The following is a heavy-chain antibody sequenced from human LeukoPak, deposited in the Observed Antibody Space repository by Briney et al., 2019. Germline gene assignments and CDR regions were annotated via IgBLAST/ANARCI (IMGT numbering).Heavy chain of an antibody. J-gene: IGHJ4*02. CDR2: INHSGST. D-gene: IGHD6-6*01. CDR1: GGSFSGYY. V-gene: IGHV4-34*01. CDR3: AREAAPRFFDY. Sequence: SGTLSLTCAVYGGSFSGYYWSWIRQPPGRGLEWIGEINHSGSTNYNPSLKSRVTISVDTSKNQFSLKLSSVTAADTAVYYCAREAAPRFFDYWGQGTLVTVSS.